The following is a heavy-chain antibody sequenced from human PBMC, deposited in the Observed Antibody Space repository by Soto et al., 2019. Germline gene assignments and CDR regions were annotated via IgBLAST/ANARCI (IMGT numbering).Heavy chain of an antibody. J-gene: IGHJ6*03. CDR2: IDWDDDK. CDR3: ARIYIVVPAVAYMDV. D-gene: IGHD2-2*01. V-gene: IGHV2-70*04. Sequence: SGPTLVNPTQTLTLTCTFSGFSLSTSGMRVSWIRQPPGKALEWLARIDWDDDKYYSTSLKTRLTISKDTSKNQVVLTMTNMDHVDTATYYCARIYIVVPAVAYMDVWGKATTVTVSS. CDR1: GFSLSTSGMR.